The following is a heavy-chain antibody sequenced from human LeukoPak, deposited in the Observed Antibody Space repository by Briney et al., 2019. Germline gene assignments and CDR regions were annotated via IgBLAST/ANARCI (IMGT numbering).Heavy chain of an antibody. V-gene: IGHV3-30*02. J-gene: IGHJ4*02. CDR1: GFTFSSHA. D-gene: IGHD3-10*01. Sequence: PGGSLRLSCAASGFTFSSHAMHWVRQPPGKGLEWVAFIKYDGSNEYYADSVKGRFTSSRDNSKNTLYLQMNSLRPEDTAVYYCAKDADPWIYYGSGSYYTVAIDYWGQGTLVTVSS. CDR3: AKDADPWIYYGSGSYYTVAIDY. CDR2: IKYDGSNE.